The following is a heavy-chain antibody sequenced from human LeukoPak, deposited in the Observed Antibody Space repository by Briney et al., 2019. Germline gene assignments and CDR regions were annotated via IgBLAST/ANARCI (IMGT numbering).Heavy chain of an antibody. CDR2: IFPILGIA. CDR1: GGTFSSYA. Sequence: SVKVSCKASGGTFSSYAISWVRQAPGQGLEWMGRIFPILGIANYAQKFQGRVTITADKSTSTAYMELSSLRSEDTAVYYCARADNYGDYVGDYWGQGTLVTVSS. D-gene: IGHD4-17*01. V-gene: IGHV1-69*04. J-gene: IGHJ4*02. CDR3: ARADNYGDYVGDY.